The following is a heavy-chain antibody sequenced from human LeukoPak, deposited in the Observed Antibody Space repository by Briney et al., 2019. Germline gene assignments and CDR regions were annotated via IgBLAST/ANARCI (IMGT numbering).Heavy chain of an antibody. CDR1: GYTFTSYY. CDR2: INPSGGST. J-gene: IGHJ6*02. CDR3: ARAEDPAMVNVGDYYYYAMDI. Sequence: ASVKVSCKASGYTFTSYYMHWVRQAPGQGLEWMGIINPSGGSTSYAQKFQDRVTMTTDASTTTAYMELRSLRFDDTAVYYCARAEDPAMVNVGDYYYYAMDIWGQGTTVTVSS. V-gene: IGHV1-46*01. D-gene: IGHD5-18*01.